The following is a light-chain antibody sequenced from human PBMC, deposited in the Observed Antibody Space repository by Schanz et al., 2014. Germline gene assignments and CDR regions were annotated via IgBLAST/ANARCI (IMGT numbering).Light chain of an antibody. CDR2: DAS. J-gene: IGKJ4*01. V-gene: IGKV3-11*01. Sequence: EIVLTQSPVTLSLYPGERATLSCRASQSVNSYLAWYQQKPGLAPRLLIYDASNRATGIPARFSGSGSGTDFTLTISSLEPEDFAVYYCQQYGGSPLTFGGGTKVEI. CDR1: QSVNSY. CDR3: QQYGGSPLT.